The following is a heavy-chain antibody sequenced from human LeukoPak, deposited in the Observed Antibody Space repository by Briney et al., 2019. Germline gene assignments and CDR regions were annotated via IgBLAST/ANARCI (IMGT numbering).Heavy chain of an antibody. J-gene: IGHJ4*02. CDR1: GIIFSNYW. V-gene: IGHV3-74*01. D-gene: IGHD3-10*01. CDR2: INRDGSST. CDR3: AKDLHYGSADY. Sequence: SGGSLRLPCAASGIIFSNYWMHWVRQAPGKGLVWVSRINRDGSSTNYADSVKGRFTISRDNAKNALYLQMNSLRAEDTAVYYCAKDLHYGSADYWGQGTLVTVSS.